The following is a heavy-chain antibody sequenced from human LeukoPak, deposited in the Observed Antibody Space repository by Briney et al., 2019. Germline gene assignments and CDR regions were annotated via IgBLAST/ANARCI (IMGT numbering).Heavy chain of an antibody. D-gene: IGHD3-9*01. J-gene: IGHJ4*02. CDR2: ISSDSRTI. V-gene: IGHV3-48*01. Sequence: GGSLRLSCAASGFTFSSYSMNWVRQAPGKGLEWVSYISSDSRTIYYADSVKGRFTISRDNSKSTLYLQMNGLRAEDTAVYYCAGQYYDVLTGYRPLDYWGQGTLVTVSS. CDR1: GFTFSSYS. CDR3: AGQYYDVLTGYRPLDY.